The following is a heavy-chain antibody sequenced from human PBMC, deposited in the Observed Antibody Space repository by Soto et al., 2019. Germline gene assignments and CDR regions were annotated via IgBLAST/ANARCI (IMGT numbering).Heavy chain of an antibody. V-gene: IGHV3-30*03. J-gene: IGHJ6*02. Sequence: PGGSLRLSCAASGFTFSSYGMHWVRQAPGKGLEWVAVISYDGSNKYYADSVKGRFTISRDNSKNTLYLQMNSLRAEDTAVYYCACIFSGGYSYGFYYYGMDVWGQGTTVTVS. CDR2: ISYDGSNK. CDR3: ACIFSGGYSYGFYYYGMDV. D-gene: IGHD5-18*01. CDR1: GFTFSSYG.